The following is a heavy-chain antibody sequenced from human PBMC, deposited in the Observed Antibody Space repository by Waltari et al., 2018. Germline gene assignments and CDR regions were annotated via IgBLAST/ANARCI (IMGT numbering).Heavy chain of an antibody. J-gene: IGHJ3*02. V-gene: IGHV4-59*04. D-gene: IGHD3-10*01. CDR3: ARMIRYYYGSGSSDAFDI. CDR1: GGSISSYS. CDR2: IYHSGST. Sequence: QVQLQESGPGLVKPSETLSLTCTVSGGSISSYSWSWIRQPPGKGLEWIGYIYHSGSTYYNPSLKSRVTISVDRSKNQFSLKLSSVTAADTAVYYCARMIRYYYGSGSSDAFDIWGQGTMVTVSS.